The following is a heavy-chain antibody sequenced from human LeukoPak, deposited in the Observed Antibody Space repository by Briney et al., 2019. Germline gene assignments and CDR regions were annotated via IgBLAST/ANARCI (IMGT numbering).Heavy chain of an antibody. CDR2: IRYDGSNK. J-gene: IGHJ4*02. Sequence: GGSLRLSCAASGFIFSSYGMHWVRQAPGKGLEWVAFIRYDGSNKYYADSMKGRFTISRDNSKNTLYLQMNSLRAEDTAVYYCAKGGGIAAPGGDFDYWGQGTLVTVSS. V-gene: IGHV3-30*02. CDR3: AKGGGIAAPGGDFDY. CDR1: GFIFSSYG. D-gene: IGHD6-13*01.